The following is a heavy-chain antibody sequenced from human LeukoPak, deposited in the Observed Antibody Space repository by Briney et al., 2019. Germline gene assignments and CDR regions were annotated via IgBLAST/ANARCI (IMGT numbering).Heavy chain of an antibody. CDR1: GFSFSSYW. CDR2: IKSDGSDT. Sequence: PGGSLRLSCVASGFSFSSYWMHWVRQAPGQGLVWVSRIKSDGSDTTYADSVKGRFTISRDNGKNTLYLQINSVGAEDTAVYYCARDKAYAFDIWGQGTRVTVSS. V-gene: IGHV3-74*01. J-gene: IGHJ3*02. CDR3: ARDKAYAFDI.